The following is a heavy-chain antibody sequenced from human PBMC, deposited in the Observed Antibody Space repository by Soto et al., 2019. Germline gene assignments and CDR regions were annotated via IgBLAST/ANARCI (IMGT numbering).Heavy chain of an antibody. V-gene: IGHV4-30-4*01. D-gene: IGHD1-26*01. CDR3: ARVWEGGTYRADY. CDR1: GVSISSGGYY. Sequence: QVQLLESGPGLVKPSQTLSLTCTVSGVSISSGGYYWSWVRQPPGKGLEWIAFIFHSGSAYYNPSLKSRATISVDASKNQFSLNLMSVTAADTAVYFCARVWEGGTYRADYWGPGTLVTVSS. J-gene: IGHJ4*02. CDR2: IFHSGSA.